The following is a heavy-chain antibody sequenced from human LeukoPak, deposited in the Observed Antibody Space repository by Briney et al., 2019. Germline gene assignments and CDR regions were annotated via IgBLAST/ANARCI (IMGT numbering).Heavy chain of an antibody. V-gene: IGHV1-18*01. CDR1: GYTFTSYG. Sequence: ASVKVSCKASGYTFTSYGISRVRQARGLGLYWLGWFRAYNGNTNYAQKLQGRVTMTTDTSTSTTYMELRSLRSDDTAVYYCARDLGYCNSTSCYPRPGYWGQGTLVTVSS. CDR2: FRAYNGNT. CDR3: ARDLGYCNSTSCYPRPGY. D-gene: IGHD2-2*01. J-gene: IGHJ4*02.